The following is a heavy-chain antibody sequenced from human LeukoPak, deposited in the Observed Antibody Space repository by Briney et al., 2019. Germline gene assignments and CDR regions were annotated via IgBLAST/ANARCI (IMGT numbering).Heavy chain of an antibody. Sequence: ASVKVSCKASGYTFTGDYMYWVRQAPGQGLEWMGWINPNSGGTKYAQKFQGRVTMTRDTSISTAYMELSRLRPDDTAVYYCARPVLGDGTVAAQFEHWGQGTLVTVSS. CDR2: INPNSGGT. CDR1: GYTFTGDY. V-gene: IGHV1-2*02. J-gene: IGHJ4*02. CDR3: ARPVLGDGTVAAQFEH. D-gene: IGHD2-15*01.